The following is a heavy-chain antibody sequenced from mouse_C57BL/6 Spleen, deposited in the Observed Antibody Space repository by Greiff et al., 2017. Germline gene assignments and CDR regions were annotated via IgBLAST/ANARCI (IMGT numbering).Heavy chain of an antibody. CDR1: GYAFSSYW. V-gene: IGHV1-80*01. D-gene: IGHD3-3*01. CDR3: ARQGGGPHFEY. J-gene: IGHJ2*01. Sequence: QVHVKQSGAELVKPGASVKISCKASGYAFSSYWMNWVKQRPGKGLEWIGQIYPGDGDTNYNGKFKGKATLTADKSSSTAYMQLSSLTSEDSAVYFCARQGGGPHFEYWGQGTTLTVSS. CDR2: IYPGDGDT.